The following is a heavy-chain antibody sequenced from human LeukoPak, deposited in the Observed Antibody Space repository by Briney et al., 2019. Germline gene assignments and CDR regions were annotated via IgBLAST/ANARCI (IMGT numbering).Heavy chain of an antibody. CDR1: GYSFSNYW. CDR3: ARQYYDILTDPNYFDS. D-gene: IGHD3-9*01. Sequence: GESLKISCKGSGYSFSNYWIGWVRQMPGKGLEWVGIILPANSETRYSPSFQGQVNMSAEKSISTAYLQWSSLKAADTAMYYCARQYYDILTDPNYFDSWGKGTLVTVSS. CDR2: ILPANSET. V-gene: IGHV5-51*01. J-gene: IGHJ4*02.